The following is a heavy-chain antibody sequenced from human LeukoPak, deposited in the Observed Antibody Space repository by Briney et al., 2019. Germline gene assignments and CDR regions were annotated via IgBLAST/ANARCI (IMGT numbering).Heavy chain of an antibody. D-gene: IGHD1-26*01. CDR3: ARDGVGSGSYYRSSRVGFDAFDI. J-gene: IGHJ3*02. CDR1: GGFIRRYY. CDR2: IYTSGST. Sequence: SETLSLTCTGSGGFIRRYYWSCIRQPAGKGPVSIVRIYTSGSTNYNPSLKSRVTMSVDTSKNQFSLKLSSVTAADTAVYYCARDGVGSGSYYRSSRVGFDAFDIWGQGTMVTVSS. V-gene: IGHV4-4*07.